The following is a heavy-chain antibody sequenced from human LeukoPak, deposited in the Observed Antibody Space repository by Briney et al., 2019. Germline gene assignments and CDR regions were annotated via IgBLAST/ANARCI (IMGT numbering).Heavy chain of an antibody. D-gene: IGHD6-19*01. CDR3: ARTYSSGWAFFDY. V-gene: IGHV5-10-1*01. CDR1: GYSFTRYW. Sequence: GEALKISCKASGYSFTRYWISWVRQMPGKGVEWGGRIDPSDSYTNYSPSFQGNVTISADKSISTAYLQWRSLKASATAIYYCARTYSSGWAFFDYWGQGNMVTVSS. CDR2: IDPSDSYT. J-gene: IGHJ4*02.